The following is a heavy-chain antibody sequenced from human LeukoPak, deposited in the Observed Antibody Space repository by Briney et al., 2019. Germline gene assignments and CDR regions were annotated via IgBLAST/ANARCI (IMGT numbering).Heavy chain of an antibody. Sequence: ASVKVSCKASGYTFTSYGISWVRQAPGQGLERMGWISAYNGNTNYAQKLQGRGTMTTDTSTSTAYMELRSLRSDDAAVYYCVPYYYDSSGYYADYWGQGTLVTVSS. CDR2: ISAYNGNT. J-gene: IGHJ4*02. D-gene: IGHD3-22*01. CDR3: VPYYYDSSGYYADY. V-gene: IGHV1-18*01. CDR1: GYTFTSYG.